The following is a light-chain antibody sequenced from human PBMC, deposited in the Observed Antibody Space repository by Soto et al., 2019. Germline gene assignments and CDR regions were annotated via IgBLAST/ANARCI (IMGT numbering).Light chain of an antibody. Sequence: QSALTQPASVSGSPGQSIAISCTGTSSDVGGYNYVSWYQQHPGKAPKLMVYDVSNRPSGVSNRFSGSKSGNTASLTISGLQAEDEDAYYCSSYKSSSTYVFGTGTKVTVL. V-gene: IGLV2-14*01. CDR2: DVS. CDR3: SSYKSSSTYV. J-gene: IGLJ1*01. CDR1: SSDVGGYNY.